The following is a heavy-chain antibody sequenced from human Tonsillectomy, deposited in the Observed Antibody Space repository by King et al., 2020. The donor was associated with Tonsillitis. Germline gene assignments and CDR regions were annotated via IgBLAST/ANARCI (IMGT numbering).Heavy chain of an antibody. V-gene: IGHV3-49*04. Sequence: VQLVESGGGLVQPGRSLRLSCIAFGFSFGDYAMSWVRQAPGKGLEWVGFISSKAYGGTTEYAAPVKGRFTISSDDSKSIAYLQMNSLKTEVTAVYYCTSDQDFGDYWGQGTVVTVSS. CDR1: GFSFGDYA. CDR2: ISSKAYGGTT. J-gene: IGHJ4*02. D-gene: IGHD2/OR15-2a*01. CDR3: TSDQDFGDY.